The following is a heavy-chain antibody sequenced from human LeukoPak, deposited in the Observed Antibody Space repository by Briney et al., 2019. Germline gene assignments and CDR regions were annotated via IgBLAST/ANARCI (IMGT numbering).Heavy chain of an antibody. V-gene: IGHV3-7*01. D-gene: IGHD3-22*01. CDR2: IKQDGSEK. CDR1: GFTFSSYW. CDR3: ARDGVVAKGPLFDY. J-gene: IGHJ4*02. Sequence: PGGSLRLSCAASGFTFSSYWMSWVRQAPGKGLEWVANIKQDGSEKYYVDSVKGRFTISRDNAKNSLYLQMNSLRAEDTAVYYCARDGVVAKGPLFDYWGQGTLVTVSS.